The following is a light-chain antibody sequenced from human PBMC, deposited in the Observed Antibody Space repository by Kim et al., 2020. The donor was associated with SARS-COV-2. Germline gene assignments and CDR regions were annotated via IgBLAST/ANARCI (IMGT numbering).Light chain of an antibody. CDR3: QHYGGSPRYS. J-gene: IGKJ2*01. CDR2: AIS. Sequence: EIVLPQSPGTLSLSPGERATLSCRASQSVDSRYLAWYQQKPGQAPRLLIHAISSRATGIPDRFSGSGSGTDFTLTISRLEPDDFAVYYCQHYGGSPRYSFGQGTKLEI. V-gene: IGKV3-20*01. CDR1: QSVDSRY.